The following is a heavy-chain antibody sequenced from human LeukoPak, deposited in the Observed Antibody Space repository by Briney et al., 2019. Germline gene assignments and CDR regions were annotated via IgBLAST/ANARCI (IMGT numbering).Heavy chain of an antibody. CDR2: INPNGGGT. D-gene: IGHD1-26*01. J-gene: IGHJ4*02. Sequence: GASVKVSCKASEYTFTDYYMHCVRQAPGQGLGWMGWINPNGGGTKYAQKFQGRVTMTRDPSNSTAYMELSRLRFDDTAVYYCARDAWLVGATNLYYFDHWGQGTPVTVSS. V-gene: IGHV1-2*02. CDR1: EYTFTDYY. CDR3: ARDAWLVGATNLYYFDH.